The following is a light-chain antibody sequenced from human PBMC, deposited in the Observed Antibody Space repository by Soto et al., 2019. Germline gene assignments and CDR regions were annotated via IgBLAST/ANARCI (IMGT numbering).Light chain of an antibody. J-gene: IGKJ1*01. CDR3: QQYNNWHPWT. V-gene: IGKV3-15*01. CDR2: GAS. CDR1: QSVSRN. Sequence: EILMTQSPATLSVSPGERATLSCGASQSVSRNLAWYQQIPGQAPRLVIYGASTRATGIPARFSGRGSATEFILIISSLKPEDFAAYHCQQYNNWHPWTFGQGTKVDIK.